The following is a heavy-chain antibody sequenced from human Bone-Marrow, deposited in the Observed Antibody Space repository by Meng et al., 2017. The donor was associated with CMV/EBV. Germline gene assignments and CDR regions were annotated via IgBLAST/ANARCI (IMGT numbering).Heavy chain of an antibody. CDR2: ISSSGSTI. J-gene: IGHJ4*02. Sequence: GGSLRLSCAASGFTFSSYEMNWVRQAPGKGLEWVSYISSSGSTIYYADSVKGRFTISRDNAKNSLYLQMNSLRAEDTAVYYCARNIQLLNVWGQGTLVTVSS. D-gene: IGHD5-18*01. CDR3: ARNIQLLNV. CDR1: GFTFSSYE. V-gene: IGHV3-48*03.